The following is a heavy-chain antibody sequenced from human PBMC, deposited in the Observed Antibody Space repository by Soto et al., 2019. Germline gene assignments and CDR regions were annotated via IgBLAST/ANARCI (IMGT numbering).Heavy chain of an antibody. CDR3: ASCGYSYGYYYGMDV. J-gene: IGHJ6*02. CDR2: ISYDGSNK. D-gene: IGHD5-18*01. Sequence: QVQLVESGGGVVQPGRSLRLSCAASGFTFSSYAMHWVRQAPGKGLEWVAVISYDGSNKYYADSVKGRFTISRDNSKNTLYLQMNSLRAEDTAVYHCASCGYSYGYYYGMDVWGQGTTVTVSS. V-gene: IGHV3-30-3*01. CDR1: GFTFSSYA.